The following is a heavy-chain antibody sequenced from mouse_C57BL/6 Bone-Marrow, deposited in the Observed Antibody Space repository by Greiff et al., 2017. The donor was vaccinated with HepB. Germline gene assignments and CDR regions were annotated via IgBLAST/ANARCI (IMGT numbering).Heavy chain of an antibody. CDR1: GFTFSSYA. CDR2: ISSGGDYI. Sequence: EVQLVESGEGLVKPGGSLKLSCAASGFTFSSYAMSWVRQTPEKRLEWVAYISSGGDYIYYADTVKGRFTISRDNARNTLYLQMSSLKSEDTAMYYCTREGNDYVHWYFDVWGTGTTVTVSS. J-gene: IGHJ1*03. V-gene: IGHV5-9-1*02. CDR3: TREGNDYVHWYFDV. D-gene: IGHD2-4*01.